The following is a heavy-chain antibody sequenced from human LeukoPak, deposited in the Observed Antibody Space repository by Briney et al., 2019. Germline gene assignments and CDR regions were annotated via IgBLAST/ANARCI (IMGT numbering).Heavy chain of an antibody. V-gene: IGHV3-30-3*01. CDR2: ISYDGSNK. CDR1: GFTFSSYA. D-gene: IGHD2-15*01. CDR3: ARESFECSGGICYSQGFDY. Sequence: GGSLRLSCAASGFTFSSYAMHWVRQAPGKGLEWVAVISYDGSNKYYADSVKGRFTISRDNSKNTLYLQTNNLRTEDTAVYYCARESFECSGGICYSQGFDYWGQGTLVTVSS. J-gene: IGHJ4*02.